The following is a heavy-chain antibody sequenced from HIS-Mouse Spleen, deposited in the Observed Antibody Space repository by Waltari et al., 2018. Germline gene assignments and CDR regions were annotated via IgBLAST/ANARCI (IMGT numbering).Heavy chain of an antibody. CDR3: ARAYGSGSRVLPFDY. Sequence: QVQLVQSGAEVKKPGASVKVSCKASGYSFTGHYMHWVRQAHGQGLEWRGRIKPNRGGTNYAQKFQGRVTMTRDTSISTAYMELSRLRSDDTAVYYCARAYGSGSRVLPFDYWGQGTLVTVSS. J-gene: IGHJ4*02. CDR1: GYSFTGHY. CDR2: IKPNRGGT. V-gene: IGHV1-2*02. D-gene: IGHD3-10*01.